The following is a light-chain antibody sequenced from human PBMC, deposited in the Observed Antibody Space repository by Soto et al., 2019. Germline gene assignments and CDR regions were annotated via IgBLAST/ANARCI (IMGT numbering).Light chain of an antibody. CDR1: QTISSW. J-gene: IGKJ1*01. CDR3: QQYERYST. Sequence: DIQMTQSPSTLSASVGDRVTITCRASQTISSWLAWYQQKPGKAPKLLIYKASTLESGVPSRFSGSGYGTEFTLTISGLQPEDSATYYCQQYERYSTFGQGTKVDIK. CDR2: KAS. V-gene: IGKV1-5*03.